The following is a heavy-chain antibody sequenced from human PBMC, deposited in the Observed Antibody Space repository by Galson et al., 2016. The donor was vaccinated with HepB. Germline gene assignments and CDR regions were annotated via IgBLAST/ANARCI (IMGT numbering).Heavy chain of an antibody. Sequence: SVKVSCKASGGTFSSYAFSWVRQAPGQGLEWMGGSVPILGMANYAQKFQGRVTITADKSTSIVYMELSSLRSEDTAMYYCARDAVAVAGTLHFYFYGMDVWGQGTTVTVSS. CDR3: ARDAVAVAGTLHFYFYGMDV. CDR2: SVPILGMA. D-gene: IGHD6-19*01. CDR1: GGTFSSYA. V-gene: IGHV1-69*10. J-gene: IGHJ6*02.